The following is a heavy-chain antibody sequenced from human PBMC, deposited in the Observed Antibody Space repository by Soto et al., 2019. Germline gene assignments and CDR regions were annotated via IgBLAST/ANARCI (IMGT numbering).Heavy chain of an antibody. Sequence: QLQMQESGPGLVKPSETLSLTCTVSGGSISSTGYYWGWIRQPPGKGLEWIGSIYYSGTTYYNPSLKTRVPIPVDTSKNQFSLKLSSVTAADTAVYYCARLALYGQPATSWFDPWGQGTLVTVSS. V-gene: IGHV4-39*01. CDR2: IYYSGTT. D-gene: IGHD4-17*01. CDR3: ARLALYGQPATSWFDP. CDR1: GGSISSTGYY. J-gene: IGHJ5*02.